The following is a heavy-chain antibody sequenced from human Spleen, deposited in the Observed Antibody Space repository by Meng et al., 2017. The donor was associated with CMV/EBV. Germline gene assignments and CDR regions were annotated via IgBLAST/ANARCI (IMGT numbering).Heavy chain of an antibody. CDR2: ISGSGHSP. Sequence: GGSLRLSCAASGFTFSNYAMSWIRQAPGKGLEWVSGISGSGHSPYYIDSVRGRFTISRDNSKNTLFLVMNSLRAEDTAVYYCAKDLGSNDYGEDYWGQGTPVTVSS. D-gene: IGHD4-17*01. J-gene: IGHJ4*02. CDR3: AKDLGSNDYGEDY. CDR1: GFTFSNYA. V-gene: IGHV3-23*01.